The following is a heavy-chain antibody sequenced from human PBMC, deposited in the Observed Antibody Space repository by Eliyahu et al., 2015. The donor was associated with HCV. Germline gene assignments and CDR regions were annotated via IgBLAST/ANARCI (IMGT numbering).Heavy chain of an antibody. D-gene: IGHD4-17*01. CDR1: GFTFSNVW. CDR3: TTRVVTTSDY. CDR2: VKTQTEGEAT. J-gene: IGHJ4*02. Sequence: EVHLVESGGGLVNPGGSLRLSCSASGFTFSNVWMNWXRQAPGKGLEWLGRVKTQTEGEATDYVASVKGRFTISRDDSKNIVYLQMNSLKTEDTALYYCTTRVVTTSDYWGQGTLVTVSS. V-gene: IGHV3-15*01.